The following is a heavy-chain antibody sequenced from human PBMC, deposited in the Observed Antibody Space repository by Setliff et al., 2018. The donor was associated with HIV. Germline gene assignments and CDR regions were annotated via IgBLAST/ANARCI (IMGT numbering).Heavy chain of an antibody. CDR3: ALTGHRLLRGYMDV. V-gene: IGHV4-30-2*01. D-gene: IGHD2-15*01. CDR1: GGSISSGGYS. J-gene: IGHJ6*03. Sequence: SETLSLTCAVSGGSISSGGYSWNWIRQPPGKGLEWIGYIYHSGSTFYNPSLKSRVTISVDRSKNQFSLKLTSVTAADTAVYYCALTGHRLLRGYMDVWGKGTTVTVSS. CDR2: IYHSGST.